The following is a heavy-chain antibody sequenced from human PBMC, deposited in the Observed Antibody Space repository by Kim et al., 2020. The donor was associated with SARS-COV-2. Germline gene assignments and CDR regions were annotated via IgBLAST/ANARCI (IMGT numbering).Heavy chain of an antibody. CDR2: IYPGDSDT. CDR3: ARRQYQYYDFWSGYLPNNWFDP. CDR1: GYSFTSYW. Sequence: GESLKISCKGSGYSFTSYWIGWVRQMPGKGLEWMGIIYPGDSDTRYSPSFQGQVTISADKSISTAYLQWSSLKASDTAMYYCARRQYQYYDFWSGYLPNNWFDPWGQGTLVTVSS. V-gene: IGHV5-51*01. J-gene: IGHJ5*02. D-gene: IGHD3-3*01.